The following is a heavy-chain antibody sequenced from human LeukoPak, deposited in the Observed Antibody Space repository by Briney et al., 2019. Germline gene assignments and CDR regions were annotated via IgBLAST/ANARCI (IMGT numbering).Heavy chain of an antibody. CDR2: IYPGDSDT. CDR3: ARHALDYPAFLHGMDV. D-gene: IGHD4-11*01. J-gene: IGHJ6*02. CDR1: GYSFTSYW. V-gene: IGHV5-51*01. Sequence: GESLKISCKGSGYSFTSYWIGWVRQLPGKGLEWMGIIYPGDSDTRYSPSFQGQVTISADKSISTAYLQWSSLKASDTAVYYCARHALDYPAFLHGMDVWGQGTTVTVSS.